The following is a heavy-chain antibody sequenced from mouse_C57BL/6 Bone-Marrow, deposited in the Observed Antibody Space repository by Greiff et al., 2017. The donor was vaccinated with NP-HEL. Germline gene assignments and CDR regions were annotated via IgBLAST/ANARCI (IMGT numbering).Heavy chain of an antibody. V-gene: IGHV3-6*01. J-gene: IGHJ4*01. Sequence: EVQLQQSGPGLVKPSQSLSLTCSVTGYSITSGYYWNWIRQFPGNKLEWMGYISYDGSNNYNPSLKNRISITRDTSKNQFFLKLNSVTTEDTATYYCARGLTGNYAMDYWGQGTSVTVSS. CDR3: ARGLTGNYAMDY. D-gene: IGHD4-1*01. CDR1: GYSITSGYY. CDR2: ISYDGSN.